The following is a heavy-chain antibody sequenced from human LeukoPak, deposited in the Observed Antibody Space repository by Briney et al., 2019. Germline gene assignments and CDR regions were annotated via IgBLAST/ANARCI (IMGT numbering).Heavy chain of an antibody. CDR2: IYYSGST. CDR1: GGSISSSSYY. CDR3: ARDWANSSSWYIRKTAVFDY. D-gene: IGHD6-13*01. V-gene: IGHV4-39*07. Sequence: SETLSLTCTVSGGSISSSSYYWGWIRQPPGKGLEWIGSIYYSGSTYYNPSLKSRVTISVDTSKNQFSLKLSSVTAADTAVYYCARDWANSSSWYIRKTAVFDYWGQGTLVTVSS. J-gene: IGHJ4*02.